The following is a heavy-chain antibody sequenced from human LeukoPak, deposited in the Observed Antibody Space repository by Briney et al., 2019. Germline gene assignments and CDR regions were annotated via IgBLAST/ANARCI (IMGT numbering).Heavy chain of an antibody. CDR3: AREGGDILTGYLKGAFDI. CDR1: GYTFTDYF. J-gene: IGHJ3*02. V-gene: IGHV1-2*02. CDR2: INPNSGGT. Sequence: GASVKVSCKASGYTFTDYFMHWVRQAPGQGLEWMGWINPNSGGTNYAQKFQGRVTMTRDTSISTAYMELSRLRSDDTAVYYCAREGGDILTGYLKGAFDIWGQGTMVTVSS. D-gene: IGHD3-9*01.